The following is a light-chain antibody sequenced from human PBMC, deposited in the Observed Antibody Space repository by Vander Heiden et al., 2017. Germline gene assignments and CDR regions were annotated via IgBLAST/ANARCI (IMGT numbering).Light chain of an antibody. CDR1: QSISSY. V-gene: IGKV1-39*01. J-gene: IGKJ3*01. CDR3: QQSDSTPQD. Sequence: DIQMTQSPSSLSASVGDRVTITCRASQSISSYLNWYQQKPGKAPKLLIYAASSLQSGVPSRFSGSGSGTDFTLTISRLQPEDFATYYCQQSDSTPQDFGHGTKVDIK. CDR2: AAS.